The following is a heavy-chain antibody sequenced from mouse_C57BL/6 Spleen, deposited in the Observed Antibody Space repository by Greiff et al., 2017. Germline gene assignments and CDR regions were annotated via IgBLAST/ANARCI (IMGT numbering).Heavy chain of an antibody. D-gene: IGHD1-1*01. J-gene: IGHJ2*01. V-gene: IGHV2-4*01. CDR2: IWSGGST. CDR3: AKTDGSYFDY. Sequence: VMLVESGPGLVQPSQSLSITCTVSGFSLTSYGVHWVRQPPGKGLEWLGVIWSGGSTDYNAAFISRLSISKDNSKSQVFFKMNSLQADDTAIYYCAKTDGSYFDYWGQGTTLTVSS. CDR1: GFSLTSYG.